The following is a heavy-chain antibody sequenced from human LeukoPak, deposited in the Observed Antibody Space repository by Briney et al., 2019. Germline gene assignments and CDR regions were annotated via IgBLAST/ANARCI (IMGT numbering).Heavy chain of an antibody. CDR3: ARGRVGANFDY. Sequence: PGGPLRLSCAASGSTFSRHWMHWVRQAPGKGLVRVSRINSDGSSTGYADSVKGRFTISRDNAKNTLYLQMNSLRAEDTAVYYCARGRVGANFDYWGQGTLVTVSS. V-gene: IGHV3-74*01. CDR2: INSDGSST. D-gene: IGHD1-26*01. CDR1: GSTFSRHW. J-gene: IGHJ4*02.